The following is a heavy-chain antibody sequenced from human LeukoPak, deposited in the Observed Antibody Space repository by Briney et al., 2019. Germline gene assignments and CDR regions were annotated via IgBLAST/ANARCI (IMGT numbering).Heavy chain of an antibody. CDR3: ARVAGYSSSWYRAYFDY. V-gene: IGHV4-59*01. J-gene: IGHJ4*02. CDR2: IYYSGST. Sequence: KSSETLSLTCTVPGGSISSYYWSWIRQPPGRGLEWIGYIYYSGSTNSNPSLKSRVTISVDTSKNQFSLKLSSVTAADTAVYYCARVAGYSSSWYRAYFDYWGQGTLVTVSS. CDR1: GGSISSYY. D-gene: IGHD6-13*01.